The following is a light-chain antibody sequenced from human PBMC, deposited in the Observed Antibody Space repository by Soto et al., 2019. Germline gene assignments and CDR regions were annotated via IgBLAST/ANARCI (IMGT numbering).Light chain of an antibody. V-gene: IGLV1-40*01. CDR3: QSYDSSLSGVV. Sequence: QSALTQPPSVSGAPGQRVTISCTGSSSNIGAIYDVHWYQQLPRTAPKLLIYGNTNRPSGVPDRFSGSKSGTSASLAITGLQAEDEADYYCQSYDSSLSGVVFGGGTKLTVL. CDR2: GNT. J-gene: IGLJ2*01. CDR1: SSNIGAIYD.